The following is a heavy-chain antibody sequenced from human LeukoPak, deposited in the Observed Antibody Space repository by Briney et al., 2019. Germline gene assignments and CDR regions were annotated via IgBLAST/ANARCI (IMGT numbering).Heavy chain of an antibody. Sequence: GGSLRLSCAASGFTFDDYAMHWVRQAPGKGLEWVSGISWNSGSIGYADSVKGRFTISRDNSKNTLYLQMNSLRAEDTAVYYCSFSGYSSSWYVFDYWGQGTLVTVSS. J-gene: IGHJ4*02. CDR1: GFTFDDYA. D-gene: IGHD6-13*01. V-gene: IGHV3-9*01. CDR2: ISWNSGSI. CDR3: SFSGYSSSWYVFDY.